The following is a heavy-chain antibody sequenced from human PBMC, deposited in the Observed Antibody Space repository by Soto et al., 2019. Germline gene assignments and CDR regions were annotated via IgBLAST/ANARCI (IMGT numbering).Heavy chain of an antibody. J-gene: IGHJ5*02. V-gene: IGHV1-69*13. CDR1: GGTFSSYA. CDR2: IIPIFGTA. CDR3: ARVGTSVRGPWDWFDP. D-gene: IGHD1-1*01. Sequence: SVKVSCKASGGTFSSYAISWVRQAPGQGLEWMGGIIPIFGTANYAQKFQGRVTITADESTSTAYMELSSLRSEDTAVYYCARVGTSVRGPWDWFDPWGQGTLVTVSS.